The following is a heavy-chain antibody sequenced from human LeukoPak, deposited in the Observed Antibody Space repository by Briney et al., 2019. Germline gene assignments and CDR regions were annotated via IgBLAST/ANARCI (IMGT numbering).Heavy chain of an antibody. CDR3: AKDTHIFRYSSSWYATRGPFDY. CDR2: ISGSGGST. Sequence: GGSLRLSCAASGFTFSSYAMSWVRQAPGKGLEWVSAISGSGGSTYYADSVKGRFTISRDNSKSTLYLQMNSLRAEDTAVYYCAKDTHIFRYSSSWYATRGPFDYWGQGTLVTVSS. J-gene: IGHJ4*02. V-gene: IGHV3-23*01. D-gene: IGHD6-13*01. CDR1: GFTFSSYA.